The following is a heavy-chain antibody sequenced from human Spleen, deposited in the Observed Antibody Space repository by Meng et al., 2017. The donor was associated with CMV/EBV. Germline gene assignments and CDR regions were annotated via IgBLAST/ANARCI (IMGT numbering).Heavy chain of an antibody. D-gene: IGHD6-19*01. J-gene: IGHJ4*02. CDR3: AKPLYTYSSAWGPFDY. CDR1: GFTFSNYG. Sequence: GGSLRLSCAASGFTFSNYGMHWVRQAPGKGLEWVAFIRYDETNKYYVDSVKGRFTISRDNSRNTLYLQMNSLRAEDTAVYYCAKPLYTYSSAWGPFDYWGQGTLVTVSS. V-gene: IGHV3-30*02. CDR2: IRYDETNK.